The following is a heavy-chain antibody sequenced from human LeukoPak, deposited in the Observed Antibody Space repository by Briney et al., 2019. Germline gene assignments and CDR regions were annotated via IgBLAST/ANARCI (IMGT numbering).Heavy chain of an antibody. CDR2: IWYDGSNK. CDR1: GFTFSSYG. J-gene: IGHJ6*02. V-gene: IGHV3-33*01. CDR3: ARDLRMVRGSRYYYYYGMDV. D-gene: IGHD3-10*01. Sequence: GGSLRLSCAASGFTFSSYGMHWVRQAPGKGLEWVAVIWYDGSNKYYADSVKGRFTISRDNSKNTLYLQMNNLRAEDTAVYYCARDLRMVRGSRYYYYYGMDVWGQGTTVTVSS.